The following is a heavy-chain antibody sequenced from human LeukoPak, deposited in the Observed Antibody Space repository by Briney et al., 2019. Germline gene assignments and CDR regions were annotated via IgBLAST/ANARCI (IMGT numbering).Heavy chain of an antibody. Sequence: GGSLRLSCAASGFTFSDFWMSWVRQAPGKGLEWVANIKQDGSKKSYVDSVKGRFTISRDNAKNSLYLQMNSLRAEDTAIYYCTRVGYIDEGIDYWGQGTLVTVSS. CDR2: IKQDGSKK. CDR3: TRVGYIDEGIDY. D-gene: IGHD5-24*01. CDR1: GFTFSDFW. J-gene: IGHJ4*02. V-gene: IGHV3-7*04.